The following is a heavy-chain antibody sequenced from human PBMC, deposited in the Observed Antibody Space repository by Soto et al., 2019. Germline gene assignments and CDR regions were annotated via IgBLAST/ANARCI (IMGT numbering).Heavy chain of an antibody. J-gene: IGHJ4*02. CDR2: INPSGGAT. CDR3: RILGTYYFDNSDNYFDF. D-gene: IGHD3-22*01. Sequence: GASVKVSCKASGYSFISHYMHWVRQAPGQGLEWMGVINPSGGATTYAQNFQGRVTMTRDTSTSTVYMELSSLRSEDTAVYYCRILGTYYFDNSDNYFDFWGQGTLVTVSS. V-gene: IGHV1-46*01. CDR1: GYSFISHY.